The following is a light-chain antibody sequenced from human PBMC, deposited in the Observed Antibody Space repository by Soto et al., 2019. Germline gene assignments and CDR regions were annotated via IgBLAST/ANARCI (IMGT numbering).Light chain of an antibody. CDR2: RAS. CDR3: MQGPHWPPT. Sequence: DVVMTQSPLSLPVTLGQPASISCRSSQSIVYSDGQAYLSWFQQRPGQSPRRLIYRASNRDSGVXDXXSGSGAGTDFTLQIDRVEAEDVGIYYCMQGPHWPPTFGRGTRVEIK. V-gene: IGKV2-30*01. J-gene: IGKJ1*01. CDR1: QSIVYSDGQAY.